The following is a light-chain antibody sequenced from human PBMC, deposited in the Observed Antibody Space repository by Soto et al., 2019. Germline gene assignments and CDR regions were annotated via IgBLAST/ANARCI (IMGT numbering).Light chain of an antibody. CDR3: CSYTSSTNYV. V-gene: IGLV2-14*01. CDR1: ISDISIYNY. CDR2: EVS. Sequence: QSVLTQPASVSGSPGQSITISCTGTISDISIYNYVSWYQQHPGKAPRLIIYEVSNRPSGISNRFSGAKSGNTASLTISGLQVEDEADYYCCSYTSSTNYVFGAGTKVTVL. J-gene: IGLJ1*01.